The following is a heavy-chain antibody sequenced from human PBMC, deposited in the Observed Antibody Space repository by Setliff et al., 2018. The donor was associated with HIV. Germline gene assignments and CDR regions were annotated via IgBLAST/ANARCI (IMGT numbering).Heavy chain of an antibody. J-gene: IGHJ5*02. CDR2: IYDVGVT. D-gene: IGHD3-10*01. CDR1: GGSLRTFH. V-gene: IGHV4-59*08. CDR3: AKRRGSGTLYDAFDP. Sequence: SETLSLTCTVSGGSLRTFHWTWLRQAPGKGLEWLGHIYDVGVTNYNPSLKNRVTISLDASQTRCSLTLASVTATDTALYFCAKRRGSGTLYDAFDPWGQGILVTVSS.